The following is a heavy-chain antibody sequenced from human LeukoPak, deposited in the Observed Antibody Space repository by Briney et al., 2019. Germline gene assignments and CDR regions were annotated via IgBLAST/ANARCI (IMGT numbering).Heavy chain of an antibody. CDR1: GFTLSSYW. V-gene: IGHV3-74*01. J-gene: IGHJ4*02. CDR2: INIDGSNT. CDR3: ATSRTFDY. Sequence: GGSLRLSCAASGFTLSSYWMHWVRQAPGKGLVWVSHINIDGSNTRYADSVKGRFTISRDNAENTLYLQMDSLRVDDTAVYYCATSRTFDYWGQGTLVTVSS.